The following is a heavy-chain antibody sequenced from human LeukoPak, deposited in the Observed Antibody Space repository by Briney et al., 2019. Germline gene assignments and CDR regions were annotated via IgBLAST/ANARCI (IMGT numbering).Heavy chain of an antibody. D-gene: IGHD3-22*01. V-gene: IGHV4-59*02. CDR2: IYYNGNT. CDR3: VRYYYDSSDFDAFDI. CDR1: GGSVSTYY. J-gene: IGHJ3*02. Sequence: SETLSLTCSVSGGSVSTYYWSWIRQPPGKGLEWIGYIYYNGNTHFNPSLKSRVTISIDMSKNQFSLRLNSVTAADTAIYYCVRYYYDSSDFDAFDIWGQGTLVTVSS.